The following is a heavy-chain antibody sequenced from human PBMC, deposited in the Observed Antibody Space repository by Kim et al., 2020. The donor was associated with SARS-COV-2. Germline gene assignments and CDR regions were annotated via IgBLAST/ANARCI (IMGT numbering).Heavy chain of an antibody. CDR1: GGSMSTYH. V-gene: IGHV4-59*01. Sequence: SETLSLTCAVSGGSMSTYHWSWIRQPPGKGLEWIGNIYYTGDANYSPSLKSRVSISADPSKNQFYLQLNSVTPADTAFYFCARTRPPYYFAYWGPGTLAT. D-gene: IGHD6-25*01. J-gene: IGHJ4*02. CDR2: IYYTGDA. CDR3: ARTRPPYYFAY.